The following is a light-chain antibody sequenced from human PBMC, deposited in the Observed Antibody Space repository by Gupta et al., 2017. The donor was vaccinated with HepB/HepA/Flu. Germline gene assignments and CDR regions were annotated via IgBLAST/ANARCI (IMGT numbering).Light chain of an antibody. J-gene: IGLJ2*01. V-gene: IGLV1-40*01. Sequence: QSVLTQPPSVSGAPGQRVTLSCTGSSSSIGAGYDVHWYQHLPGTAPKLLIYTNNNRPAGVPYRFSASKSGTSASLAITGLQAEDEADYYCQSYDSSRSASVFGGGTKLTVL. CDR1: SSSIGAGYD. CDR3: QSYDSSRSASV. CDR2: TNN.